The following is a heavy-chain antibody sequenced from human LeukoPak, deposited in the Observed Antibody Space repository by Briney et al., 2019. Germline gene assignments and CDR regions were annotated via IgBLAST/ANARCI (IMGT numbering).Heavy chain of an antibody. CDR2: ISSSGNTI. Sequence: GGSLRLSCAASGLTFSTYSMNWVRQAPGKGLEWVSYISSSGNTIYYADSVKGRFTISRDNAKNALYLQMNSLRDEDTAVYYCARDRYYDNGGYYFDYWGQGTLVTVSS. CDR3: ARDRYYDNGGYYFDY. J-gene: IGHJ4*02. D-gene: IGHD3-22*01. CDR1: GLTFSTYS. V-gene: IGHV3-48*02.